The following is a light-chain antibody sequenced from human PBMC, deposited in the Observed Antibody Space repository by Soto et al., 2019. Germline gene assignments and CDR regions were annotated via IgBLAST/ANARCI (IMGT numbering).Light chain of an antibody. Sequence: DIQMTQSSSSLSASVGDRVTITCRASQSISSYLNWYQQKPGKAPKLLIYAASSLQSGVPSRFSGSGSGTDFTLTISSLQPEDFATYYCQQSYSTPRTTFGGGTKVDIK. CDR3: QQSYSTPRTT. V-gene: IGKV1-39*01. CDR2: AAS. J-gene: IGKJ4*01. CDR1: QSISSY.